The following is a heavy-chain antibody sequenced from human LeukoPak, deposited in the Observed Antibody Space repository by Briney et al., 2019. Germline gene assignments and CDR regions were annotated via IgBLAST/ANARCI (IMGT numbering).Heavy chain of an antibody. V-gene: IGHV1-18*01. CDR2: ISAYNGNT. Sequence: ASVKVSCKASGGTFSSYAISWVRQAPGQGLEWMGWISAYNGNTNYAQKLQGRVTMTTDTSTSTAYMELRSLRSDDTAVYYCARDPPQAYYYDSSGYLDYWGQGTLVTVSS. CDR1: GGTFSSYA. D-gene: IGHD3-22*01. J-gene: IGHJ4*02. CDR3: ARDPPQAYYYDSSGYLDY.